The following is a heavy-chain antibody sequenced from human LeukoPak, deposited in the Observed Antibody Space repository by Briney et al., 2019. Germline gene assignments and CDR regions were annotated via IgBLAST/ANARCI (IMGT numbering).Heavy chain of an antibody. V-gene: IGHV3-23*01. CDR1: GFTFSTYD. D-gene: IGHD1-26*01. CDR2: ISAGGGST. J-gene: IGHJ4*02. CDR3: AKGGTYYPFDC. Sequence: PGGSLRLSCAASGFTFSTYDMSWVRQAPRKGPEWVSTISAGGGSTYYADSVKGRFTISRDNSKNTLYLQMNYLRGEDTAVYHCAKGGTYYPFDCWGQGTLVTVSS.